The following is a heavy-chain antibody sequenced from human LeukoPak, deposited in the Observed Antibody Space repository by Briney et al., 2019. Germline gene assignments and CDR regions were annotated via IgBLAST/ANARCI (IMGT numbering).Heavy chain of an antibody. Sequence: ASVKVSCKASGYTFTSYYMHWVRQAPGQGLEWMGIINPSGGSTSYAQKFQGSVTMTRDMSTSTVYMELSSLRSEDTAVYYCARDLYGDSVDYWGQGTLVTVSS. CDR3: ARDLYGDSVDY. CDR2: INPSGGST. V-gene: IGHV1-46*01. J-gene: IGHJ4*02. D-gene: IGHD4-17*01. CDR1: GYTFTSYY.